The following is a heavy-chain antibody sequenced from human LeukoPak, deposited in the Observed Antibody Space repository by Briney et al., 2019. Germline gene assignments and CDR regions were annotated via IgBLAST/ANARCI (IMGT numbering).Heavy chain of an antibody. V-gene: IGHV3-49*04. D-gene: IGHD4-11*01. CDR2: IRSKASGGTT. Sequence: PGRSLRLSCTASGFTFGDYAMSWVRQAPGKGLEWVGFIRSKASGGTTEYTASVKGRFTISRDDSKSIAYLQMNSPITEDTAVYYCTRGYSIDYWGQGTQVTVS. CDR1: GFTFGDYA. J-gene: IGHJ4*02. CDR3: TRGYSIDY.